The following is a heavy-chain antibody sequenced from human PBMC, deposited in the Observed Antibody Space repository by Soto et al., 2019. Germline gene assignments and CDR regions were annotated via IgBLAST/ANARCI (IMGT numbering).Heavy chain of an antibody. CDR2: IYPSDSDT. CDR1: GYSFTNYW. J-gene: IGHJ4*02. V-gene: IGHV5-51*01. Sequence: GESLKISCQGSGYSFTNYWIGWVRQMPGKGLEWMGIIYPSDSDTRYSPSFQGQVIISVDKSISTAYLQWSSLKASDTAMYYCARQLQPYDSRRGFDYWGQGTLVTVSS. D-gene: IGHD3-3*01. CDR3: ARQLQPYDSRRGFDY.